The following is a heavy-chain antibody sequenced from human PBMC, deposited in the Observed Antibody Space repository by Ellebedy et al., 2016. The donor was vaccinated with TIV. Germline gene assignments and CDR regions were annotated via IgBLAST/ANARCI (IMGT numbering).Heavy chain of an antibody. J-gene: IGHJ6*02. Sequence: GGSLRLSCAASGFTFSSYWMSWVRQAPGKGLEWVAVISYDGSNKYYADSVKGRFTISRDNSKNTLYLQMNSLRAEDTAVYYCAREGDDGDYDIFDYYYYGMDVWGQGTTVTVSS. D-gene: IGHD4-17*01. CDR3: AREGDDGDYDIFDYYYYGMDV. CDR1: GFTFSSYW. V-gene: IGHV3-30-3*01. CDR2: ISYDGSNK.